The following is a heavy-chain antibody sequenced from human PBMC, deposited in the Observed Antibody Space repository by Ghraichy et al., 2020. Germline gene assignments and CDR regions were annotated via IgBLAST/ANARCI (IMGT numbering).Heavy chain of an antibody. D-gene: IGHD3-3*01. CDR3: ARVAIGYYFAMDV. Sequence: ASVKVSCKASGYTFTSNYMHWVRQAPGQGLEWMGIINPSGGSTSYAQKFQGRVTMTRDTSTSTVYMELSSLRSEDTAVYYCARVAIGYYFAMDVWGQGTTVTVSS. J-gene: IGHJ6*02. V-gene: IGHV1-46*01. CDR1: GYTFTSNY. CDR2: INPSGGST.